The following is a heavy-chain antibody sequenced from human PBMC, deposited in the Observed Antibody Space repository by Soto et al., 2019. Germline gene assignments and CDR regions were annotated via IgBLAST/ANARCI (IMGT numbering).Heavy chain of an antibody. J-gene: IGHJ5*02. Sequence: QVQLVQSGAEVKKPGASVKVSCKASGYTFTSYGITWVRQAPGQGLEWMGWISSYNGGTDYAQNFQGRVTLTTDTPTTTVYMELRSLRPDDTAMYYCARITLKHSGGHYDNWCDPWGQGTLVTVSS. CDR2: ISSYNGGT. D-gene: IGHD6-19*01. CDR3: ARITLKHSGGHYDNWCDP. V-gene: IGHV1-18*04. CDR1: GYTFTSYG.